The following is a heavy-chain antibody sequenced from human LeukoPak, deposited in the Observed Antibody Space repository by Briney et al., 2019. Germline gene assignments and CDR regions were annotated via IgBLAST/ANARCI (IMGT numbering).Heavy chain of an antibody. CDR1: GFDFTTHS. CDR2: ISYDGSNK. V-gene: IGHV3-30-3*01. CDR3: ARELPYYGMDV. Sequence: GGSLRLSCAVSGFDFTTHSMNWVRQAPGKGLEWVAVISYDGSNKYYADSVKGRFTISRDNSKNTLYLQMNSLRAEDTAVYYCARELPYYGMDVWGQGTTVTVSS. J-gene: IGHJ6*02.